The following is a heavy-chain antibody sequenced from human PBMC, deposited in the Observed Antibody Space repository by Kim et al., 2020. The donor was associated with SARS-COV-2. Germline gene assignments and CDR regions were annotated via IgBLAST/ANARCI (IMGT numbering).Heavy chain of an antibody. J-gene: IGHJ6*02. CDR1: GSSFTSYW. Sequence: GESLKISCKGSGSSFTSYWIGWVRQMPGKGLEWMGLIYPGDSDTRYSPSFQGQVTISADKSISTAYLQWSSLKASDTAMYYCARPYYYDSSGYSRGGMDVWGQGTTVTVSS. CDR3: ARPYYYDSSGYSRGGMDV. CDR2: IYPGDSDT. V-gene: IGHV5-51*01. D-gene: IGHD3-22*01.